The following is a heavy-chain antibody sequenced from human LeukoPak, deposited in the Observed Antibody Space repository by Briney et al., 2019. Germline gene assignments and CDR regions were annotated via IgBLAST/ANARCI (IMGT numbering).Heavy chain of an antibody. CDR1: GFTFSNYA. V-gene: IGHV3-23*01. Sequence: GGSLRLSCAASGFTFSNYAMSWVRQAPGKGLEWVSAISGTGGGTYYADSVKGRFIISRDNSENTLYLQMNSLRAEDTAAYYCARGRNYCSSGSCFPDYWGQGTLVTVSS. CDR3: ARGRNYCSSGSCFPDY. CDR2: ISGTGGGT. J-gene: IGHJ4*02. D-gene: IGHD2-15*01.